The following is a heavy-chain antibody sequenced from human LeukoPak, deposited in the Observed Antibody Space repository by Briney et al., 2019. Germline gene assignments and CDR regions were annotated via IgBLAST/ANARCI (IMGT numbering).Heavy chain of an antibody. V-gene: IGHV2-5*02. CDR2: IYWDDDK. D-gene: IGHD6-13*01. CDR3: AHRWVGSSWYWVYFDY. CDR1: GFSLSTSGVG. J-gene: IGHJ4*02. Sequence: SGPTLMKPTQTLTLTCTFSGFSLSTSGVGVGWVRQPPGKALEWLALIYWDDDKRYSPSLKSRLTITKDTSKNQVVLTMTNMDPVDTATYYCAHRWVGSSWYWVYFDYWGQGTLVTVSS.